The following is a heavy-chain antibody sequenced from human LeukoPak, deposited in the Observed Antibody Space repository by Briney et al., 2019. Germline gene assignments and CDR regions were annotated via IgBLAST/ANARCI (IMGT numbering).Heavy chain of an antibody. CDR2: IKHDGSEQ. V-gene: IGHV3-7*01. D-gene: IGHD3-16*01. J-gene: IGHJ5*02. CDR1: GFIFTSNR. CDR3: TRGLGEHGGVSDR. Sequence: PGGSLRLSRAASGFIFTSNRMNWVRQAPGKGLEWVANIKHDGSEQIYVDSVKGRFTISRDNAKDSVYLQMNSLRAEDTAVYYCTRGLGEHGGVSDRWGQGTLVIVS.